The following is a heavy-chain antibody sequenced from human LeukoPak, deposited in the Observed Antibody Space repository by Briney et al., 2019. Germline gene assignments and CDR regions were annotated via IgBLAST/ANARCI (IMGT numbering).Heavy chain of an antibody. CDR1: GFTFSSYE. CDR2: ITSSGSTI. D-gene: IGHD2-15*01. J-gene: IGHJ5*02. Sequence: GGSLRLSCAASGFTFSSYEMNWVRQAPGKGLEWVSCITSSGSTIYYADSVKGRFTISRDNAKNSLYLQMNSLRAEDTAVYYCARGRVFRGCPIVVVVAAIGGRRTYCKNWFDPWGQGTLVTVSS. CDR3: ARGRVFRGCPIVVVVAAIGGRRTYCKNWFDP. V-gene: IGHV3-48*03.